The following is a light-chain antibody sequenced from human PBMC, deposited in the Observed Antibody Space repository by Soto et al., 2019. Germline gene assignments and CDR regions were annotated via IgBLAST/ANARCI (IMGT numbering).Light chain of an antibody. Sequence: QSALTQPPSASGSPGQSVTISCTGTSSDIGTYNYVSWYQHHPGRPPKLMISEVNKRPSGVPDRFSGSKSGNTASLTISGLQAEDEADYYCGAYAGIDHDVFASGTTVTVL. V-gene: IGLV2-8*01. J-gene: IGLJ1*01. CDR1: SSDIGTYNY. CDR3: GAYAGIDHDV. CDR2: EVN.